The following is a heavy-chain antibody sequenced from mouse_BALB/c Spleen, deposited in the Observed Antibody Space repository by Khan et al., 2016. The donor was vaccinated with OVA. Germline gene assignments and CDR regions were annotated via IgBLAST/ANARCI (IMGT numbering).Heavy chain of an antibody. CDR2: ITVKSDNSGA. V-gene: IGHV13-2*02. Sequence: VQLLETGGGLVRPGNSLKLSCVTSGFTFSYYRMHWLRQFSGKRLEWIAVITVKSDNSGANYAESVKGRFTISRDDSKSSVYLQMNRLREEDTATYYYSRGGYYYGTPFDYWGQGTTLTVSS. J-gene: IGHJ2*01. CDR1: GFTFSYYR. D-gene: IGHD1-1*01. CDR3: SRGGYYYGTPFDY.